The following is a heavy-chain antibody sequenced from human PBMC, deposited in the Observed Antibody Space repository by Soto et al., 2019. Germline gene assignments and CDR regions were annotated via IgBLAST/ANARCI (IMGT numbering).Heavy chain of an antibody. J-gene: IGHJ3*02. V-gene: IGHV4-39*01. Sequence: SETLSLTCTVSGGSISSGGYYWSWIRQHPGKGLEWIGSIYYSGSTYYNPSLKSRVTISVDTSKNQFSLKLSSVTAADTAVYYCARTEYSSSSGAFDIWGQGTMVTVSS. CDR1: GGSISSGGYY. CDR3: ARTEYSSSSGAFDI. D-gene: IGHD6-6*01. CDR2: IYYSGST.